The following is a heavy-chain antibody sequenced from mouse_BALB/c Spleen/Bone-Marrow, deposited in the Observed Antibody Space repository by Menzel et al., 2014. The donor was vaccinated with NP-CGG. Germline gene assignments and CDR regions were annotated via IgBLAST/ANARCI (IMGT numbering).Heavy chain of an antibody. D-gene: IGHD2-3*01. Sequence: VQLRQPGPELMKPGTSVKISCKASGYSFTTYYMHWVRQSHGKSLEWIGYIDPFNGGTNYNQKFKGKATLTVDKSSATAFMHHNGLTSEDSAVYYCARGGGGYYYFDYWGQGTTLTVSS. V-gene: IGHV1S135*01. CDR1: GYSFTTYY. CDR3: ARGGGGYYYFDY. J-gene: IGHJ2*01. CDR2: IDPFNGGT.